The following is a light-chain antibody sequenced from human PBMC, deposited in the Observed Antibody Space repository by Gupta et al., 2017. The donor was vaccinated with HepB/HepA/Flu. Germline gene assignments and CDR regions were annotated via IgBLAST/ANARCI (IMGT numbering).Light chain of an antibody. V-gene: IGKV1-17*01. CDR3: LQHNTYPWT. J-gene: IGKJ1*01. CDR2: GSY. Sequence: DIQMTQSPSSLSAFVGDRIAITCRASQDIGNDLGWYQQKPGKAPKRLIYGSYTLRSGVPSRFSGSGSGTEFTLPINSLRPEDLATYYCLQHNTYPWTFGPGTKVEIK. CDR1: QDIGND.